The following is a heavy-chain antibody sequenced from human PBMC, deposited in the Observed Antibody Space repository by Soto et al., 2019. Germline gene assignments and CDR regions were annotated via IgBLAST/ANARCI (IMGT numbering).Heavy chain of an antibody. V-gene: IGHV1-69*13. Sequence: SVKVSCKASGGTFSSYAISWVRQAPGQGLEWMGGIIPIFGTANYAQKFQGRVTITADESTSTAYMELSSLRSEDTAVYYCARVGIAARHDYGMDVWGQGTTVTVSS. CDR1: GGTFSSYA. J-gene: IGHJ6*02. CDR3: ARVGIAARHDYGMDV. D-gene: IGHD6-6*01. CDR2: IIPIFGTA.